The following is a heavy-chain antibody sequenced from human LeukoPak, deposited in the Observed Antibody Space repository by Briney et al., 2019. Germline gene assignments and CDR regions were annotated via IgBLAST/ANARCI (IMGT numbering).Heavy chain of an antibody. CDR1: GGTFSSCA. CDR2: IIPIFGTA. V-gene: IGHV1-69*06. J-gene: IGHJ6*02. D-gene: IGHD3-10*01. Sequence: ASVKVSCKASGGTFSSCAISWVRQAPGQGLEWMGGIIPIFGTANYAQKFQGRVTITADKSTSTAYMELSSLRSEDTAVYYCAREGGAGGPGDMVRADYGMDVWGQGTTVTVSS. CDR3: AREGGAGGPGDMVRADYGMDV.